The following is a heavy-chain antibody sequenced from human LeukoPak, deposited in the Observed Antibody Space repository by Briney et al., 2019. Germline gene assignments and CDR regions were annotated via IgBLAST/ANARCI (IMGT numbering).Heavy chain of an antibody. Sequence: SETLSLTCTVSGGSLTSYYWSWIRQPPGKGLEWLGYIYYTGSTSYNPSLESRVTISVDTSKNQFSLKLGSVTAADTAVYYCARHVHCTAGSCRDYWGQGTLVTVSS. CDR3: ARHVHCTAGSCRDY. CDR1: GGSLTSYY. CDR2: IYYTGST. J-gene: IGHJ4*02. V-gene: IGHV4-59*08. D-gene: IGHD2-15*01.